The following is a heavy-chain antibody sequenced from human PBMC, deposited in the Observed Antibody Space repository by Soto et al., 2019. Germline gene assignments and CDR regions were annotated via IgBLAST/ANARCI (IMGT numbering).Heavy chain of an antibody. V-gene: IGHV1-69*01. CDR1: GGTFSSYA. Sequence: QVQLVQSGAEVKKPGSSVKVSCKASGGTFSSYAISWVRQAPGQGLEWMGGIIPIFGTANYAQKFQGRVTLTADESTSTAYMELSSLRSEDTAVYYCARVYPGRVAAARPGVYYFDYWGQGTLVTVSS. J-gene: IGHJ4*02. CDR2: IIPIFGTA. D-gene: IGHD6-13*01. CDR3: ARVYPGRVAAARPGVYYFDY.